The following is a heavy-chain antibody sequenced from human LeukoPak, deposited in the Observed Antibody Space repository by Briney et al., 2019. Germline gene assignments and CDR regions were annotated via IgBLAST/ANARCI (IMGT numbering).Heavy chain of an antibody. CDR2: FYHSAST. CDR1: GYTISSGYY. V-gene: IGHV4-38-2*01. CDR3: ARGRPLLSGWSWFDP. J-gene: IGHJ5*02. D-gene: IGHD3-22*01. Sequence: SETLSLTCAVSGYTISSGYYWGWIRQPPGKGLQWIGTFYHSASTYYNPSLKSRVTISVDTSKNQFSLKLTSVTAADTAVYYCARGRPLLSGWSWFDPWGQGTLVTVSS.